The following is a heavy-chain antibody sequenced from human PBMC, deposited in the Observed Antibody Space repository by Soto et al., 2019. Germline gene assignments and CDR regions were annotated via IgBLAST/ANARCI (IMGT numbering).Heavy chain of an antibody. Sequence: SATLSPSCNFSGTPCISDYWSWIRQNPGEALEWIGYISYRGSTKYNPSLKNRVAISLDTSRNQFSLSLTPVTASDTAIYFCARDPELQGLDQWGQGTLVTV. CDR1: GTPCISDY. CDR3: ARDPELQGLDQ. CDR2: ISYRGST. J-gene: IGHJ4*02. D-gene: IGHD2-21*01. V-gene: IGHV4-59*01.